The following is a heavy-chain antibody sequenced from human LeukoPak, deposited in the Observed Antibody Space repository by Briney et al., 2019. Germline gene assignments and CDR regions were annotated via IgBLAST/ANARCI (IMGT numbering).Heavy chain of an antibody. CDR2: TRGSGSGM. J-gene: IGHJ4*02. Sequence: GGSLRLSCAASGFAFREYSMNWVRQAPGKGLEWVANTRGSGSGMGSGNYYAGAVKGRFTISRDNAKNSLYLQMNSLRAEDTAFYYCARDDNWGFDYWGQGALVTVSS. CDR1: GFAFREYS. CDR3: ARDDNWGFDY. D-gene: IGHD7-27*01. V-gene: IGHV3-21*05.